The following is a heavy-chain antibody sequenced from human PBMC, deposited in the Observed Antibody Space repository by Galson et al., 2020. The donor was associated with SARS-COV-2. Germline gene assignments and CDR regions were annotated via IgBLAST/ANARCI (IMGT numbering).Heavy chain of an antibody. CDR3: ARVAVLRFLEWGAYYYYYYMDV. D-gene: IGHD3-3*01. V-gene: IGHV4-4*02. CDR1: GGSISSSNW. J-gene: IGHJ6*03. Sequence: SETLSLTCAVSGGSISSSNWWRWVRQPPGKGLEWIGEIYHSGSTNYNPSLKSRVTISVDKSKNQFSLKLSSVTAADTAVYYCARVAVLRFLEWGAYYYYYYMDVWGKGTTVTVSS. CDR2: IYHSGST.